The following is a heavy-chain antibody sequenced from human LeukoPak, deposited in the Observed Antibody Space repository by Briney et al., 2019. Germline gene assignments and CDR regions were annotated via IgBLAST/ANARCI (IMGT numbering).Heavy chain of an antibody. Sequence: ASVKVSCKASGYTFTGYYMHWVRQAPGQGLEWMGWMNPNSGNTGYAQKFQGRVTMTRNTSISTAYMELSSLRSEDTAVYYCAVTAAGTPFDYWGQGTLVTVSS. V-gene: IGHV1-8*02. D-gene: IGHD6-13*01. CDR2: MNPNSGNT. J-gene: IGHJ4*02. CDR1: GYTFTGYY. CDR3: AVTAAGTPFDY.